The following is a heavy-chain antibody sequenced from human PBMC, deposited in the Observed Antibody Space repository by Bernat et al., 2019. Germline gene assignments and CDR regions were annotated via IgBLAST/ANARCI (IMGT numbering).Heavy chain of an antibody. CDR3: AKDGVYYDILTGYEIRMGYYGMDV. V-gene: IGHV3-30*18. Sequence: QVQLVESGGGVVQPGRSLRLSCAASGFTFSSYGMHWVRQAPGKGLEWVAVISYDGSNKYYADSVKGRFTISRDNSKNTLYLQMNSLRAQDTSVYYGAKDGVYYDILTGYEIRMGYYGMDVWGQGTTVTVSS. CDR2: ISYDGSNK. J-gene: IGHJ6*02. D-gene: IGHD3-9*01. CDR1: GFTFSSYG.